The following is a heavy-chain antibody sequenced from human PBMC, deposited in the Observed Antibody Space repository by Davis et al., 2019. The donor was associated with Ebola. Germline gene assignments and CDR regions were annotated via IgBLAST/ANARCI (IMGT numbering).Heavy chain of an antibody. CDR2: ISGSGGST. D-gene: IGHD1-26*01. J-gene: IGHJ2*01. V-gene: IGHV3-23*01. Sequence: GESLKISCAASEFTFSGYAMSWVRQAPGKGLEWVSAISGSGGSTYYADSVKGRFTISRDNSKNTLYLQMNSLRAEDTAVYYCARWASATGYWYFDLWGRGTLVTVSS. CDR1: EFTFSGYA. CDR3: ARWASATGYWYFDL.